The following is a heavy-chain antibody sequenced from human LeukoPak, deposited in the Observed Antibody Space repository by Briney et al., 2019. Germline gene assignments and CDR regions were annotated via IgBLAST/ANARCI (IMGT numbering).Heavy chain of an antibody. Sequence: ASVKVSCTASGYTFTNYDINWMRQATGPGLEWMGWMNPNSGNTGYAQKFQGRVTMTRNTSISTAYMELSSLRSEDTAVYYCARNYYDSSGYYLGLYYYYYYMDVWGKGTTVTVSS. D-gene: IGHD3-22*01. V-gene: IGHV1-8*01. CDR1: GYTFTNYD. CDR3: ARNYYDSSGYYLGLYYYYYYMDV. CDR2: MNPNSGNT. J-gene: IGHJ6*03.